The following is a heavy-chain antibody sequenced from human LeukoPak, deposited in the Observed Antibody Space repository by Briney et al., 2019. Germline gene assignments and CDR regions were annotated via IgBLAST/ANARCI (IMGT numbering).Heavy chain of an antibody. V-gene: IGHV1-2*02. CDR1: GYTFTGYY. D-gene: IGHD1-26*01. J-gene: IGHJ3*02. Sequence: GASVKVSCKASGYTFTGYYMHWVRQAPGQGLEWMGWINPNSGGTNYAQKFQGRVTMTRDTSISTAYMELSRLRSDDTAVYYCARDPFIVPGPEEAFDIWAKGQWSPSLQ. CDR3: ARDPFIVPGPEEAFDI. CDR2: INPNSGGT.